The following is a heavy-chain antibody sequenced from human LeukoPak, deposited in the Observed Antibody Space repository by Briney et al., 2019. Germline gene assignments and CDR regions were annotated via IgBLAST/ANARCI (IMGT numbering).Heavy chain of an antibody. D-gene: IGHD2-21*02. V-gene: IGHV3-74*01. CDR1: GFTFSSYW. J-gene: IGHJ3*02. CDR3: ARVGSTDSPHAFDI. CDR2: INSDGRMT. Sequence: GGSLRLSCAASGFTFSSYWMDWVRQAPGKGLVWVSGINSDGRMTRYAESVKGRFTISRDNAKNTLYLQMNSLRAEDTYVYYCARVGSTDSPHAFDIWGQGTMVTVSS.